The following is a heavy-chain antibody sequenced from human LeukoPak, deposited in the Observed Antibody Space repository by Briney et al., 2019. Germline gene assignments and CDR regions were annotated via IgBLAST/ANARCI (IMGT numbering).Heavy chain of an antibody. D-gene: IGHD3-10*01. J-gene: IGHJ4*02. Sequence: PSETLSLTCTVSGGSISSYYWSWIRQPPGKGLEWIGYIYYSGSTTYNPSLKSRVTISVDTSKNQVSLKLSSVTAADTAVYYCARRERITMVRGAFDYWGQGTLVTVSS. CDR1: GGSISSYY. CDR2: IYYSGST. V-gene: IGHV4-59*08. CDR3: ARRERITMVRGAFDY.